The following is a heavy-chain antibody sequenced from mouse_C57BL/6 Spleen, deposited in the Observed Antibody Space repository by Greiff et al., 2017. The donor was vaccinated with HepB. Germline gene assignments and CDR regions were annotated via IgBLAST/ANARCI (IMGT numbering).Heavy chain of an antibody. D-gene: IGHD1-1*01. CDR2: ISSGSRTI. V-gene: IGHV5-17*01. J-gene: IGHJ1*03. CDR1: GFTFSDYG. CDR3: ARCYYGSSSYFDV. Sequence: EVMLVESGGGLVKPGGSLKLSCAASGFTFSDYGMHWVRQAPEKGLEWVAYISSGSRTIYYADTVKGRFTISRDNAKNTLFLQMTSLRSEDTAMYYCARCYYGSSSYFDVWGTGTTVTVSS.